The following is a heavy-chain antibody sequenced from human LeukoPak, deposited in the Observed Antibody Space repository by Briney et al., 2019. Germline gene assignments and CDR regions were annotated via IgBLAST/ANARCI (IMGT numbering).Heavy chain of an antibody. J-gene: IGHJ4*02. CDR3: ARDFVRSITMVRGVPDY. CDR2: INPNSGGT. D-gene: IGHD3-10*01. Sequence: ASVKVSCKASGYTFTGYYMHWVRQAPGQGLEWMGWINPNSGGTNYAQKFQGRVTMTRDTSISTAYMELSRLRSDDTAVYYCARDFVRSITMVRGVPDYWGQGTLVTVSS. CDR1: GYTFTGYY. V-gene: IGHV1-2*02.